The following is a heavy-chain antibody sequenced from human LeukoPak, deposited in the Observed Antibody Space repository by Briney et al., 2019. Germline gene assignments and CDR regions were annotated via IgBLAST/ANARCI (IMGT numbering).Heavy chain of an antibody. Sequence: GGSLRLPCAASGFTFSSYEMNWVRQAPGKGLEWVSYISSSGSTIYYADSVKGRFTISRDNAKNSLYLQMNSLRAEDTAVYYCARGGGSWYGIDYWGQGTLVTVSS. J-gene: IGHJ4*02. D-gene: IGHD6-13*01. CDR2: ISSSGSTI. CDR1: GFTFSSYE. V-gene: IGHV3-48*03. CDR3: ARGGGSWYGIDY.